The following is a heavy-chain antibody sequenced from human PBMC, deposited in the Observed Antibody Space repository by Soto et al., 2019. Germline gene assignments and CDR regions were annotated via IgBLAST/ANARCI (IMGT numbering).Heavy chain of an antibody. V-gene: IGHV3-23*01. J-gene: IGHJ4*02. Sequence: GVSHRLSSGAAELTFSNYAVSWVLKKTGKGLEWVSAISYGGGTTYYADSVKGRFTISRDNSKNTLYLQMNSLRAEDTAVYYCAKNPGYYYDSTGYHFDYWGQGTLVTVSS. D-gene: IGHD3-22*01. CDR1: ELTFSNYA. CDR2: ISYGGGTT. CDR3: AKNPGYYYDSTGYHFDY.